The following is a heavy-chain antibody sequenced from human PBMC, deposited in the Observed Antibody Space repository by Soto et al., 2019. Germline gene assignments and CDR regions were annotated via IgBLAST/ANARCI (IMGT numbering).Heavy chain of an antibody. D-gene: IGHD3-9*01. Sequence: GGSLRLSCAASGFTFSSYSMNWVRQAPGKGLEWVSYISSSSSTIYYADSVKGRFTISRDNAKNSLYLQMNSLRAEDTAVYYCARVNYYDILTGYRDNYYYYMDVWGKGTTVTVSS. V-gene: IGHV3-48*01. J-gene: IGHJ6*03. CDR2: ISSSSSTI. CDR3: ARVNYYDILTGYRDNYYYYMDV. CDR1: GFTFSSYS.